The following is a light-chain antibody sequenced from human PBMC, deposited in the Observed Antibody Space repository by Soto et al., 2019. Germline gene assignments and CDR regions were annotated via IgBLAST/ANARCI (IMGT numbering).Light chain of an antibody. CDR3: QKYNSAPPT. J-gene: IGKJ5*01. CDR1: QSISSY. CDR2: AAS. Sequence: IQMTPSPSSLCASVEDSITITCRASQSISSYLNWYQQKPGKVPKLLIYAASTLQSGVPSRFSGSGSGTDFTLTISSLQPEDVATYYCQKYNSAPPTFGQGTRLEN. V-gene: IGKV1-27*01.